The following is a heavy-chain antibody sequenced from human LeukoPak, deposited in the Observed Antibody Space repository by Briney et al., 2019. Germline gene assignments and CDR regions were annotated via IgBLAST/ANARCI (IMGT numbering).Heavy chain of an antibody. D-gene: IGHD3-22*01. J-gene: IGHJ5*02. Sequence: ASVKVSCKASGGTFSSYAISWVRQAPGQGLEWMGGIIPIFGTANYARKFQGRVTITADESTSTAYMELSSLRSEDTAVYYCAREAANYYDSSGKPETRPRRYNWFDPWGQGTLVTVSS. CDR1: GGTFSSYA. CDR2: IIPIFGTA. V-gene: IGHV1-69*13. CDR3: AREAANYYDSSGKPETRPRRYNWFDP.